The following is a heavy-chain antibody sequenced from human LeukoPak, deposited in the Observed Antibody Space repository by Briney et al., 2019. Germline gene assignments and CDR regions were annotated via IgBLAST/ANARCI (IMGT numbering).Heavy chain of an antibody. CDR2: MYFSGST. J-gene: IGHJ4*02. Sequence: SETLSLTCIVSGGSISSSSYYWGWVRQPPGKGLEWTGSMYFSGSTYYNAALKIRLTISVDTSKNQFSLKLSSVTAADTAVYYCVRVVVAATVHYSDYWGQGTLVTVSS. V-gene: IGHV4-39*07. CDR1: GGSISSSSYY. D-gene: IGHD2-15*01. CDR3: VRVVVAATVHYSDY.